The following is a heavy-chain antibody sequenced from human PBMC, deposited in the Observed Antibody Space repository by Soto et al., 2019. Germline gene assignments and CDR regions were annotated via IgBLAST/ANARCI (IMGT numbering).Heavy chain of an antibody. CDR2: INPYNAKT. D-gene: IGHD6-19*01. Sequence: QVQLVQSGAEVKKPGASVKVSCKASGYTFTNYGITWVRQAPGQGLERMGWINPYNAKTNSAQKFQGRVSMTTDTSSSTAYMEVLSLRSDDTAIYYCARGSDSLGWWGQETLVTVSS. V-gene: IGHV1-18*01. CDR1: GYTFTNYG. CDR3: ARGSDSLGW. J-gene: IGHJ4*02.